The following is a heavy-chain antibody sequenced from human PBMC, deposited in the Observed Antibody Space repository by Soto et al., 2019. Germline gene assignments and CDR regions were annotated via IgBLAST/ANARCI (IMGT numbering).Heavy chain of an antibody. CDR1: GGTFSSYT. CDR2: IIPILGIA. D-gene: IGHD4-17*01. CDR3: ARTARSVTTVSLYD. V-gene: IGHV1-69*02. J-gene: IGHJ4*02. Sequence: QVQLVQSGAEVKKPGSSVKVSCKASGGTFSSYTISWVRQAPGQGLEWMGRIIPILGIANYAQKFQGRVTSTADKSTSTAYMELSSLRSEDTAVYYCARTARSVTTVSLYDWGQGPLVTVSS.